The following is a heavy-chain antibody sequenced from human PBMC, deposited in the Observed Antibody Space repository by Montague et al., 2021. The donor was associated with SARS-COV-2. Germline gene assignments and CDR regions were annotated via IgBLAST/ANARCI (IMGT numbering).Heavy chain of an antibody. CDR3: AREDRWNWFDP. J-gene: IGHJ5*02. Sequence: SETLSLTCTVSGGSINSSYWSWIRKPPGKGLEWIGYSYYRGSTNYNPSLKTRVTISVDTSKNQFSLKLNSMTAADTAVYYCAREDRWNWFDPWGQGTLVIVSS. D-gene: IGHD5-24*01. CDR2: SYYRGST. V-gene: IGHV4-59*01. CDR1: GGSINSSY.